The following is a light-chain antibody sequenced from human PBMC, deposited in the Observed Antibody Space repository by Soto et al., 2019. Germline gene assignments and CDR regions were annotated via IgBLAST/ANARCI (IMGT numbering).Light chain of an antibody. Sequence: EIVLTQSPATLYLSPGERATLSCRASQSVSSYLAWYQQKPGQAPRLLIYDASNRATDIPARFSGSGSGTDFTVTSSSLGPEDFAVYYCQQRSNWPPLTFGGGTKVEIK. V-gene: IGKV3-11*01. CDR3: QQRSNWPPLT. CDR2: DAS. CDR1: QSVSSY. J-gene: IGKJ4*01.